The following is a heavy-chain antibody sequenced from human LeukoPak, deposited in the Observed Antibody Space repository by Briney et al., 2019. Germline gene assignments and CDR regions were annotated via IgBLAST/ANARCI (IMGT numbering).Heavy chain of an antibody. Sequence: GGSLRLSCAASGFTFNNFAMSWVRQAPGKGLDWVSVISGGGGSTYNADSVKGRFTVSRDNSKNTLYLQMDSLRAEETAIYYCAKDASKRGSGGAFDIWGQGTMVTVSS. CDR2: ISGGGGST. CDR3: AKDASKRGSGGAFDI. D-gene: IGHD2-15*01. V-gene: IGHV3-23*01. CDR1: GFTFNNFA. J-gene: IGHJ3*02.